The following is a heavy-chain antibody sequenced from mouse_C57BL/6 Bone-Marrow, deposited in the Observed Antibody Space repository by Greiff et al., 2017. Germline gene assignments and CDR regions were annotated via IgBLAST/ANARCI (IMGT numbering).Heavy chain of an antibody. CDR1: GYTFTSYG. V-gene: IGHV1-81*01. CDR2: IYPRSGNT. D-gene: IGHD3-2*02. J-gene: IGHJ4*01. Sequence: VQLQESGAELARPGASVKLSCKASGYTFTSYGISWVKQRTGQGLEWIGEIYPRSGNTYYNEKFKGKATLTADKSSSTAYMELRSLTSEDSAVYVCARGRQLRPLYYAMDYWGQGTSVTVSS. CDR3: ARGRQLRPLYYAMDY.